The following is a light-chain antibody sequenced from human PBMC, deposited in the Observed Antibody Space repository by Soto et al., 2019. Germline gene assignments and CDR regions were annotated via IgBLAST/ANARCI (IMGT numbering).Light chain of an antibody. CDR3: SSYTSRSIVV. J-gene: IGLJ2*01. CDR2: DVS. CDR1: SSDVGGYNS. V-gene: IGLV2-14*01. Sequence: QSALTQPASVSGSPGQSITISCTGTSSDVGGYNSVSWYQQHPGKAPKLMIYDVSNRPSGVSNRSSGSKSGNTASLTISGLQAEDEADYYCSSYTSRSIVVFGGGTQLTVL.